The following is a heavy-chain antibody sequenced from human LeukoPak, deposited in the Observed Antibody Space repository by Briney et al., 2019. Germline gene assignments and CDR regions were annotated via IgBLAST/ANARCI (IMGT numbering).Heavy chain of an antibody. D-gene: IGHD4-23*01. CDR2: IYHSGST. CDR1: GGSISSSNW. J-gene: IGHJ4*02. V-gene: IGHV4-4*02. CDR3: ARLSTVVTPGAFDY. Sequence: SETLSLTCAVSGGSISSSNWWSWVRQPPGKGLEWIGEIYHSGSTNYNPSLKSRVTISVDKSKNQFSLKLSSVTAADTAVYYCARLSTVVTPGAFDYWGQGTLVTVSS.